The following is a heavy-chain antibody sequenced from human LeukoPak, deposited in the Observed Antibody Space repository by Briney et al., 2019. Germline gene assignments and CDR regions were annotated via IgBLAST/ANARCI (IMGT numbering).Heavy chain of an antibody. Sequence: ASVKVSGKASGYTFTGYYMHWVRQAPGQGLEWMGWINPNSGTTNHAQKFQGRVTMTRDTSISTAYMDLSRLRSDDTAVYYCARDYGGIAVAETFDYWGQGTLVTVSS. CDR3: ARDYGGIAVAETFDY. J-gene: IGHJ4*02. CDR1: GYTFTGYY. CDR2: INPNSGTT. D-gene: IGHD6-19*01. V-gene: IGHV1-2*02.